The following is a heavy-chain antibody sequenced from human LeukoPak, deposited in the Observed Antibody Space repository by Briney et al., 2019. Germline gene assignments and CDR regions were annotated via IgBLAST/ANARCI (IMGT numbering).Heavy chain of an antibody. CDR1: GCTFTGYY. CDR3: ARDRTHYYGSGSYYMAVY. D-gene: IGHD3-10*01. J-gene: IGHJ4*02. Sequence: GASVKVSCKASGCTFTGYYMHWVRQAPGQGLEWMGWINPNSGGTNYAQKFQGRVTMTRDTSISTAYMELSRLRSDDTAVYYCARDRTHYYGSGSYYMAVYWGQGTLVTVSS. CDR2: INPNSGGT. V-gene: IGHV1-2*02.